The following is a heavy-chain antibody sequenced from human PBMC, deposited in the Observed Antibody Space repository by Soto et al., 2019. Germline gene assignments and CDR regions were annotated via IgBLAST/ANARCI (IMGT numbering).Heavy chain of an antibody. V-gene: IGHV4-30-4*01. Sequence: SETLSLTCTVSGGSISSGDYYWSWIRQPPGKGLEWIGYIYYSGSTYYNPSLKSRVTISVDTSKNQFSLKLSSVTAADTAVYYCARLYCSSTSCYSPYYYYGMDVWGQGTTVTVSS. CDR1: GGSISSGDYY. J-gene: IGHJ6*02. CDR2: IYYSGST. CDR3: ARLYCSSTSCYSPYYYYGMDV. D-gene: IGHD2-2*01.